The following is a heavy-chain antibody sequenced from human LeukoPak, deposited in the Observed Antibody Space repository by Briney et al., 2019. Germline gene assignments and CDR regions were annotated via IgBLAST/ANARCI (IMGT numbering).Heavy chain of an antibody. CDR3: VRFTRTRISGVVVPYGMDV. Sequence: GGSLRLSCAASEFTFRSYEMTWVRQAPGKGLEWVSYIGSSGSPMDYADSVKGRFTISRDNGKNSLFLHMTSLRAEDTAVYYCVRFTRTRISGVVVPYGMDVWGQGATVTVSS. CDR2: IGSSGSPM. J-gene: IGHJ6*02. V-gene: IGHV3-48*03. CDR1: EFTFRSYE. D-gene: IGHD3-3*01.